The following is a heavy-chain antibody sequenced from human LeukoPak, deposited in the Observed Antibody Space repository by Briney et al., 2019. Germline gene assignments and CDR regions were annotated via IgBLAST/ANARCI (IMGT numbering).Heavy chain of an antibody. J-gene: IGHJ4*02. CDR2: INPNSGDT. CDR1: GYTFTGYH. CDR3: ARRGSSWQTPDY. V-gene: IGHV1-2*06. D-gene: IGHD6-13*01. Sequence: ASVKVSCKASGYTFTGYHMHWVRQAPGQGLEWMGRINPNSGDTNYAQKLQGRVTMTTDTSTSTAYMELRSLRSDDTAVYYCARRGSSWQTPDYWGQETLVTVSS.